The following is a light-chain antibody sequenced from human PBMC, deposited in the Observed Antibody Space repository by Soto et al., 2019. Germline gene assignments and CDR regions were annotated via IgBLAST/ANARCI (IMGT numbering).Light chain of an antibody. CDR1: QAVSRY. CDR3: DQLNSYVFA. V-gene: IGKV1-9*01. J-gene: IGKJ3*01. CDR2: AAS. Sequence: DIQLTQSPSFLSASVGDRVTITCRASQAVSRYLAWYQQKPGKAPNLLIYAASTLRSGVPSRFSGSGSATAFTLTISSLQPEDFPTYDCDQLNSYVFAFGPGAKVYSK.